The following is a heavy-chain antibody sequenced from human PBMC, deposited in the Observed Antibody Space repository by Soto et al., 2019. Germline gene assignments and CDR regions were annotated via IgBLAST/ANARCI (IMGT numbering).Heavy chain of an antibody. CDR3: ARGITMIVVAETYYFDY. V-gene: IGHV4-31*03. Sequence: QVQLQESGPGLVKPSQTLSLTCTVSGGSISSGGYYWSWIRQHPGKGLEWIGYIYYSGSTYYNPSLKSRVTISVDTSKNQFSLKLSSVTAADTAVYYCARGITMIVVAETYYFDYWGQGTLVTVSS. CDR1: GGSISSGGYY. CDR2: IYYSGST. D-gene: IGHD3-22*01. J-gene: IGHJ4*02.